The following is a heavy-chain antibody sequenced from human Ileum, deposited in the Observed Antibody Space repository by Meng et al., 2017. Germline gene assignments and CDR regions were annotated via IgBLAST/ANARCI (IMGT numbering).Heavy chain of an antibody. D-gene: IGHD2/OR15-2a*01. CDR2: IYQVGST. CDR1: GGSISSSAYS. V-gene: IGHV4-30-2*01. CDR3: ASSTSGPELNY. J-gene: IGHJ4*02. Sequence: HLQLQESGSGLVTSSQTLSLPCTVSGGSISSSAYSWTWIRQPPGKGLEWIGYIYQVGSTNYNPSLKSRVTIFVDTSKNQFSLKLTSVTAADTAVYYCASSTSGPELNYCGQGTLVTVSS.